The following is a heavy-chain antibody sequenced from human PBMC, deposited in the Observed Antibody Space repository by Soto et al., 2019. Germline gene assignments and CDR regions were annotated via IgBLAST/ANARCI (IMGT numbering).Heavy chain of an antibody. J-gene: IGHJ1*01. D-gene: IGHD6-13*01. CDR2: VGTGGTA. Sequence: EVQLLESGGGLVQPGGSLRLSCAASGFTFSSYAMSWVRQAPGKGLEWVSAVGTGGTAYYADSVKGRFTISRDNSKNTLYLQMTSLRAEDTAVYYCVRYIPAAGTRYFRHWGQGTLVTVSS. CDR1: GFTFSSYA. V-gene: IGHV3-23*01. CDR3: VRYIPAAGTRYFRH.